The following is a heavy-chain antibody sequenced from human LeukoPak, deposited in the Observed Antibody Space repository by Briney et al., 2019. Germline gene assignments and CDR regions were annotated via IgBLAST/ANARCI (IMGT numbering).Heavy chain of an antibody. CDR3: TKEAHDILTAYRRYWYFDL. J-gene: IGHJ2*01. V-gene: IGHV3-30*04. CDR1: GFTFSTYA. CDR2: ISQNGNEK. Sequence: GTSLRLSCAASGFTFSTYAMHWVRQAPGKGLEWVAVISQNGNEKYYTDSVKGRFTISRDNSMSTLYLQMNSLRTEDTALYYCTKEAHDILTAYRRYWYFDLWGRGTLVAVSS. D-gene: IGHD3-9*01.